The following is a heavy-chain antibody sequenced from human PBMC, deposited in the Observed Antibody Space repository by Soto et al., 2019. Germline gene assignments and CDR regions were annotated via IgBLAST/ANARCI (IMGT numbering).Heavy chain of an antibody. Sequence: SQTLSLTCAISGGSVSSNSAACSWIRQSPSRGLEWLGRTYYRSKWYDDYAVSVKSRITLNPDTSKNQFSLHLNSVTPEDTAVYYGAREEQQMVCRRPFEPWGQGTMVTVSS. CDR3: AREEQQMVCRRPFEP. V-gene: IGHV6-1*01. CDR2: TYYRSKWYD. D-gene: IGHD1-26*01. CDR1: GGSVSSNSAA. J-gene: IGHJ5*02.